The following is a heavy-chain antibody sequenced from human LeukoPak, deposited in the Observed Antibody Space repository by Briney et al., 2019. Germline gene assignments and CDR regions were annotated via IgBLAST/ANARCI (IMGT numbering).Heavy chain of an antibody. CDR1: GYTFTGYY. CDR3: ARDPSSSSWYPYYYYYYYMDV. Sequence: ASVKVSCKASGYTFTGYYMHWVRQAPGQGLEWMGWINPNSGGTNYAQKLQGRVTMTTDTSTSTAYMELRSLRSDDTAVYYCARDPSSSSWYPYYYYYYYMDVWGKGTTVTVSS. V-gene: IGHV1-2*02. J-gene: IGHJ6*03. D-gene: IGHD6-13*01. CDR2: INPNSGGT.